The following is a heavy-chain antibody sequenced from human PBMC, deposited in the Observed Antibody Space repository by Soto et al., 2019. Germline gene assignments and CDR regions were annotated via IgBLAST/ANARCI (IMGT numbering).Heavy chain of an antibody. CDR1: GYTFTSYE. Sequence: QVQLVQSGAEVKKPGASVKVSCKASGYTFTSYEINWVRQATGQGLEWMGWMNPNSGDTGYAQKLQGRVNMTRNTSISTAYMELSSLRSGDTAVYYWARGELLWFGELLRWGQGTLVTVSS. J-gene: IGHJ4*02. CDR3: ARGELLWFGELLR. CDR2: MNPNSGDT. V-gene: IGHV1-8*01. D-gene: IGHD3-10*01.